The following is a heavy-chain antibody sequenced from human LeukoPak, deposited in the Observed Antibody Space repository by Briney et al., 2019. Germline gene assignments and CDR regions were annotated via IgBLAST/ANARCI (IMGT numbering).Heavy chain of an antibody. CDR2: ISGSGVST. CDR3: AKDDASAEYFQH. Sequence: GGSLRLSCAASGFTFSSYAMSWVRQAPGKGLEWVSAISGSGVSTYYADSVKGRFTISREHSKTTLYLQMNSLRAEDPAVYYCAKDDASAEYFQHWGQGTLVTVSS. V-gene: IGHV3-23*01. J-gene: IGHJ1*01. CDR1: GFTFSSYA.